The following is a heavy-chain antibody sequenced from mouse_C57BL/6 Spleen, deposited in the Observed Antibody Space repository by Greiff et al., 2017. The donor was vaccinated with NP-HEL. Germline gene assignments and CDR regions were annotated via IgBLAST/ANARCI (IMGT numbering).Heavy chain of an antibody. CDR1: GYSFTGYY. D-gene: IGHD2-4*01. J-gene: IGHJ4*01. CDR2: INPSTGGT. CDR3: ARSNYYDGAMDY. Sequence: VQLQQSGPELVKPGASVKISCKASGYSFTGYYMNWVKQSPEKSLEWIGEINPSTGGTTYNQKFKAKATLTVDKSTSTSYMQHKSLTSEDSAVYYCARSNYYDGAMDYWGQGTSVTVSS. V-gene: IGHV1-42*01.